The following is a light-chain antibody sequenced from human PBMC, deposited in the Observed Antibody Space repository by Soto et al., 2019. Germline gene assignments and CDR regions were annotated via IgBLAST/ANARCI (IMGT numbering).Light chain of an antibody. CDR1: SSDVGSYNL. Sequence: QSALTQPASVSGSPGQSITIYCTGTSSDVGSYNLVSWYQQHPGKAPKLMIYEVSKRPSGVSNRFSGSKSGNTASLTISGLQAEDEADYYCCSYAGSSTFLFGGGTKLTVL. J-gene: IGLJ2*01. CDR2: EVS. CDR3: CSYAGSSTFL. V-gene: IGLV2-23*02.